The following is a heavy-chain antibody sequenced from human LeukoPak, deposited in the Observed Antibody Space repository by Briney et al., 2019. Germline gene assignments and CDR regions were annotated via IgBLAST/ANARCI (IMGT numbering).Heavy chain of an antibody. J-gene: IGHJ5*02. CDR1: GDSVSSNSVT. D-gene: IGHD2-2*01. Sequence: SQTLSLTCAISGDSVSSNSVTWNWIRQSPSRGLEWLGRTHYRSTWYNDYAVSVRGRITVNPDTSKNQFSLHLNSVTPEDTAVYYCARRLTQYDCFDPWGQGILVTASS. CDR3: ARRLTQYDCFDP. V-gene: IGHV6-1*01. CDR2: THYRSTWYN.